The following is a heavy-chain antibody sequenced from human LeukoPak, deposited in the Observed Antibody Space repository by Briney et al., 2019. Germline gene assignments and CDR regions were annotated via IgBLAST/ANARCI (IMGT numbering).Heavy chain of an antibody. CDR1: GGSISSGDYY. CDR3: ARDRTADGMDV. CDR2: IYCSGST. V-gene: IGHV4-30-4*01. D-gene: IGHD4-17*01. J-gene: IGHJ6*02. Sequence: SETLSLTCTVSGGSISSGDYYWSWIRQPPGKGLEWIGYIYCSGSTYYNPSLKSRVTISVDTTKNQFSLRLSSVTAAATAVYYCARDRTADGMDVWGQGTTVTVSS.